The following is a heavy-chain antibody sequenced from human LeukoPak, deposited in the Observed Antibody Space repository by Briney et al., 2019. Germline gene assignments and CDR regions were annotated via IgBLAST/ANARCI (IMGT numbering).Heavy chain of an antibody. CDR1: GGSMSTYY. CDR2: IHYTGGT. V-gene: IGHV4-59*08. J-gene: IGHJ4*02. Sequence: SETLSLTCTVSGGSMSTYYWSWIRRPPGKGLEWIAYIHYTGGTKYNPSLKSRVTISVDTSKNQFSLKLSSVTAADTAVYYCASTLYYYDSSGPYFDYWGQGTLVTVSS. D-gene: IGHD3-22*01. CDR3: ASTLYYYDSSGPYFDY.